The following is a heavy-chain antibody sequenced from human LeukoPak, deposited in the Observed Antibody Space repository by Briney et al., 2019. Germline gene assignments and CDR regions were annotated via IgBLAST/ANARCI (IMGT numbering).Heavy chain of an antibody. J-gene: IGHJ4*02. CDR2: ISGSGGST. Sequence: GGPLRLSCAASGFTFSSYAMSWVRQAPGKGLEWVSAISGSGGSTYYADSVKGRFTISRDNSKNTLYLQMNSLRAEDTAVYYCAKAPGGATLYFDYWGQGTLVTVSS. CDR1: GFTFSSYA. V-gene: IGHV3-23*01. CDR3: AKAPGGATLYFDY. D-gene: IGHD1-26*01.